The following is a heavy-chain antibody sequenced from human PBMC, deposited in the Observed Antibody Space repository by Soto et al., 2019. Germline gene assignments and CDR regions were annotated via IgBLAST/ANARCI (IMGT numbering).Heavy chain of an antibody. J-gene: IGHJ6*02. CDR2: IIPIFGTS. Sequence: QVQLVQSGAEVKKPGSSVKVSCKASGGTFSSYAISWVLQAPGQGLEWMGGIIPIFGTSNYAQKFQGRVTIIADESKSEAYMELRSLRSEDTAVYYCAREGGGNYRGYYYYYYGMDVWGQGTKVTVSS. D-gene: IGHD4-4*01. CDR3: AREGGGNYRGYYYYYYGMDV. V-gene: IGHV1-69*01. CDR1: GGTFSSYA.